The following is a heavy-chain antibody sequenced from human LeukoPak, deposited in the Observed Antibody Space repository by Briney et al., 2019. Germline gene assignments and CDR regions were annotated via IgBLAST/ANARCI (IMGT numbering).Heavy chain of an antibody. J-gene: IGHJ6*03. D-gene: IGHD3-9*01. CDR2: ISGSGGST. V-gene: IGHV3-23*01. CDR1: GFTFSSYA. CDR3: AKISGSDILTGYYPHYYYYYMDV. Sequence: GGSLRLSCAASGFTFSSYAMSWVRQAPGKGLEWVSAISGSGGSTYYADSVKGRFTISRDNSKNTLYLQMNSLRAEDTAVYYCAKISGSDILTGYYPHYYYYYMDVWGKGTTVTISS.